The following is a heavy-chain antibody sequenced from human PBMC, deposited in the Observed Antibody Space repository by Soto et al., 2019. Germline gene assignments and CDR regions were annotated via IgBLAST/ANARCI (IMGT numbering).Heavy chain of an antibody. CDR2: IFYSGST. V-gene: IGHV4-59*08. CDR1: GGSISSYY. D-gene: IGHD2-2*01. CDR3: ARHLGSSTSPRRAFDI. Sequence: SETLSLTCTVSGGSISSYYWSWIRQPPGKGLEWIGYIFYSGSTNYNPSLKSRVTISVDTSKNQFSLKLSSVTAADTAVYYCARHLGSSTSPRRAFDIWGQGTMVTVSS. J-gene: IGHJ3*02.